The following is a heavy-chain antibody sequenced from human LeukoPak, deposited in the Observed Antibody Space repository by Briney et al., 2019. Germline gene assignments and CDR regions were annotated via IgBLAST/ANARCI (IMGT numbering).Heavy chain of an antibody. CDR2: ISYDGSNK. CDR3: ASSQYYGSGSPFDY. CDR1: GFTFSSYA. D-gene: IGHD3-10*01. J-gene: IGHJ4*02. V-gene: IGHV3-30*04. Sequence: PGGSLRLFCAASGFTFSSYAMHWVRQAPGKGLEWVAVISYDGSNKYYADSVKGRFTISRDNSKNTLYLQMNSLRAEDTAVYYCASSQYYGSGSPFDYWGQGTLVTVSS.